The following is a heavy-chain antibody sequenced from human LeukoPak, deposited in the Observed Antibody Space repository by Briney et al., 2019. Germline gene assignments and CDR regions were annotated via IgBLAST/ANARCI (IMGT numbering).Heavy chain of an antibody. V-gene: IGHV4-61*01. CDR3: ARGQVGATQLFDY. J-gene: IGHJ4*02. CDR2: IYYSGST. Sequence: SETLSLTCTVSGGYVSSATDYWNWIRQPPGKGLEWIGYIYYSGSTNYNPSLKSRVTISVDTSKNQFSLKVSSVTAADTAVYYCARGQVGATQLFDYWGQGTLVTVSS. CDR1: GGYVSSATDY. D-gene: IGHD1-26*01.